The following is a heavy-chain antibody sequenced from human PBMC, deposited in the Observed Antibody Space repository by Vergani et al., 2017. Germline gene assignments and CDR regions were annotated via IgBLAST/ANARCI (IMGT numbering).Heavy chain of an antibody. CDR2: IIPIFGTA. J-gene: IGHJ6*02. D-gene: IGHD2-2*01. Sequence: QVQLVQSGAEVKKPGSSVKVSCKASGGTFSSYAISWVRQAPGQGLEWMGGIIPIFGTANYAQKFQGRVTITADESTSTAYMELSSLRSDDTAVYYCAMCIVVVPPPMSGRCYDMDVWGQGTTVTVSS. CDR3: AMCIVVVPPPMSGRCYDMDV. V-gene: IGHV1-69*01. CDR1: GGTFSSYA.